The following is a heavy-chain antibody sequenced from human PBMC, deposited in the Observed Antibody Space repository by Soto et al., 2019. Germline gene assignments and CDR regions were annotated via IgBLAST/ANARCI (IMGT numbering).Heavy chain of an antibody. CDR1: GGTFSSYA. CDR3: ASKVDEGIVYYYYGMDV. J-gene: IGHJ6*02. D-gene: IGHD3-22*01. V-gene: IGHV1-69*01. Sequence: QVQLVQSGAEVKKPGSSVKVSCKASGGTFSSYAISWVRQAPGQGLEWMGGIIPIFGTANYAQKFQGRVTITADESTSTAYMELSSLRSENTAVYYCASKVDEGIVYYYYGMDVWGQGTTVTVSS. CDR2: IIPIFGTA.